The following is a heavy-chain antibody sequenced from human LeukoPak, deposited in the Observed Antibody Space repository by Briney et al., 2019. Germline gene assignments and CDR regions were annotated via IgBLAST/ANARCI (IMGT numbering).Heavy chain of an antibody. CDR3: ARSGYSSSWYVYFDY. CDR2: ISGSGGST. D-gene: IGHD6-13*01. Sequence: PGGSLRLSCGASGFTFSSYGMTWVRQAPGKGLEWVSAISGSGGSTYYADSVKGRFTISRDNSKNTLYLQMNSLRAEDTAVYYCARSGYSSSWYVYFDYWGQGTLVTVSS. CDR1: GFTFSSYG. J-gene: IGHJ4*02. V-gene: IGHV3-23*01.